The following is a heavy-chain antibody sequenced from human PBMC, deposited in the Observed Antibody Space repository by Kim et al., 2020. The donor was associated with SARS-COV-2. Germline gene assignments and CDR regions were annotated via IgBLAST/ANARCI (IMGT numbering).Heavy chain of an antibody. CDR2: IYYSGST. V-gene: IGHV4-39*01. J-gene: IGHJ1*01. D-gene: IGHD6-13*01. CDR1: GGSISSSSYY. CDR3: ARREIYSSSWYDPPEYFQH. Sequence: SETLSLTYTVSGGSISSSSYYWGWIRQPPGKGLEWIGSIYYSGSTYYNPSLKSRVTISVDTSKNQFSLKLSSVTAADTAVYYCARREIYSSSWYDPPEYFQHRGQGTLVTVSS.